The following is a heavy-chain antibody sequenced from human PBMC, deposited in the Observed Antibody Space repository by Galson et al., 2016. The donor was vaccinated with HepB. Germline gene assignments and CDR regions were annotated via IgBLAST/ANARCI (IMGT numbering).Heavy chain of an antibody. J-gene: IGHJ4*02. V-gene: IGHV4-39*01. CDR1: GDSITSSNYD. D-gene: IGHD3-22*01. CDR3: ARSIGETFYDNRSGYYYVGSRSFDY. Sequence: SETLSLTCTVSGDSITSSNYDWGWIRQPPGKGLEWIGSIYYSGSTYYNPSLKSRVTIAVDTSKNQFSLKLTSVTAAETAVYYCARSIGETFYDNRSGYYYVGSRSFDYWGQGTLVTVSS. CDR2: IYYSGST.